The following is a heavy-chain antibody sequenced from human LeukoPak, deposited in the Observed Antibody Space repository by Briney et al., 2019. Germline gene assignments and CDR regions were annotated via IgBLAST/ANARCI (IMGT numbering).Heavy chain of an antibody. CDR1: GYTFTGYY. D-gene: IGHD3-22*01. CDR2: INPNSGGT. Sequence: VASVKVSCKASGYTFTGYYMHWVRQAPGQGLEWMGRINPNSGGTNYAQKFQGRVTMTRDTSISTAYMELSRLRSDDTAVYYCARDHYYDSSGDAFDIWGQGTMVTVSS. CDR3: ARDHYYDSSGDAFDI. J-gene: IGHJ3*02. V-gene: IGHV1-2*06.